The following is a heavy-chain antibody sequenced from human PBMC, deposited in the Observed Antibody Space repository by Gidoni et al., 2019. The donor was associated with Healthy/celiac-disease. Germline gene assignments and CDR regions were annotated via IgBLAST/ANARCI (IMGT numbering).Heavy chain of an antibody. CDR1: GFTFSRYA. D-gene: IGHD3-3*01. CDR3: AKDRPTIFGVVTTYYFDY. J-gene: IGHJ4*02. CDR2: ISGSGGST. V-gene: IGHV3-23*01. Sequence: EVQLLESGGGLVQPGGSLRLSCAASGFTFSRYALSWVRQAPGKGLEWVSAISGSGGSTYYADSVKGRFTISRDNSKNTLYLQMNSLRAEDTAVYYCAKDRPTIFGVVTTYYFDYWGQGTLVTVSS.